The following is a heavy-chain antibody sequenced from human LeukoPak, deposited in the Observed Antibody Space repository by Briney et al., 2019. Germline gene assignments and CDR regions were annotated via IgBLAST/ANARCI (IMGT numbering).Heavy chain of an antibody. CDR3: ARVRNRAVLYY. CDR1: GFTFDDYG. CDR2: ISSSGSTM. Sequence: PGGSLRLSCAASGFTFDDYGMGWVRQAPGKGLEWVSYISSSGSTMYYADSVKGRFTISRDNAKNSLYLQMNSLRAEDTAVYYCARVRNRAVLYYWGQGTLVTVSS. D-gene: IGHD1-14*01. J-gene: IGHJ4*02. V-gene: IGHV3-11*04.